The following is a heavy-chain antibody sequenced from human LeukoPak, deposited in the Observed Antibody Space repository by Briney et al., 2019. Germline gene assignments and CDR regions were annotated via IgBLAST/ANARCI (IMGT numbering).Heavy chain of an antibody. J-gene: IGHJ4*02. CDR1: GFTFTNYW. Sequence: GGSLRLSCVASGFTFTNYWMNWVRQAPGKGLEWVASIKQDGSQKSYVDSVKGRFTISRDNAKNSLSLQMDSLRGEDTAVYYCAREDTGGTYYYGSGSYEGWGQGTLVTVSS. CDR2: IKQDGSQK. CDR3: AREDTGGTYYYGSGSYEG. V-gene: IGHV3-7*01. D-gene: IGHD3-10*01.